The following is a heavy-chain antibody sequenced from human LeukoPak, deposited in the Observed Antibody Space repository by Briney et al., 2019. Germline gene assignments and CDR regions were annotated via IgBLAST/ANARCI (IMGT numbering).Heavy chain of an antibody. Sequence: ASVKVSRKASTDTFTSFGISWVRQAPGQGLEWMGGIIPIFGTANYAQKFQGGVTITADESTSTAYMELSSLRSEDTAVYYCARGGLGDYDYYYYYGMDVWGQGTTVTVSS. J-gene: IGHJ6*02. V-gene: IGHV1-69*13. D-gene: IGHD4-17*01. CDR2: IIPIFGTA. CDR3: ARGGLGDYDYYYYYGMDV. CDR1: TDTFTSFG.